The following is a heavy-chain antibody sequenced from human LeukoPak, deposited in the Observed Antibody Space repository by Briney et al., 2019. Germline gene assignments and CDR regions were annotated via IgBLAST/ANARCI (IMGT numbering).Heavy chain of an antibody. D-gene: IGHD1-26*01. CDR2: ISAYNGHT. Sequence: ASVKVSCKASGYIFSSYGVTWVRQAPGQGLEWMGWISAYNGHTNYARKFQGRVTMTTDTSTSTAYMEMRSLRSDDTAVYYCARGARVGATDFDYWGQGTLVTVSS. CDR1: GYIFSSYG. V-gene: IGHV1-18*01. CDR3: ARGARVGATDFDY. J-gene: IGHJ4*02.